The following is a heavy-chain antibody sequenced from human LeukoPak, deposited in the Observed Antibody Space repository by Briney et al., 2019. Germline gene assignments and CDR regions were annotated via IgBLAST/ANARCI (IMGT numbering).Heavy chain of an antibody. CDR1: GFTFSSYS. Sequence: PGGSLRLSCAASGFTFSSYSMSWVRQAPGKGLEWVSYISSTSSTIYYADSVKGRFTISRDNVKNSLYLQMNGLRVEDTAVYYCARGVPFFPGMGFCDYWGQGTLVTVSS. D-gene: IGHD1-14*01. CDR3: ARGVPFFPGMGFCDY. CDR2: ISSTSSTI. V-gene: IGHV3-48*04. J-gene: IGHJ4*02.